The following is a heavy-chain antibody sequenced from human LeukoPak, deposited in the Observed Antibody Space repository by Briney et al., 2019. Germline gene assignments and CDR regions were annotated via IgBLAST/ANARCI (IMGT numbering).Heavy chain of an antibody. V-gene: IGHV3-72*01. CDR3: ARGGSSSSWYPFDY. Sequence: GGSLRLSCAASGFTFSDHYMDWVPQAPGKGLKWVGCFRNKANSYTTEYAASVKGRFTISRDDSKNSLYLQMNSLKTEDTAVYYCARGGSSSSWYPFDYWGQGTLVTVSS. J-gene: IGHJ4*02. CDR1: GFTFSDHY. D-gene: IGHD6-13*01. CDR2: FRNKANSYTT.